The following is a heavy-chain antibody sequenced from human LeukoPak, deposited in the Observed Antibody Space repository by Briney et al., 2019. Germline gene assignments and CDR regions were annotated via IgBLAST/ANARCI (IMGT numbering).Heavy chain of an antibody. CDR3: AKDGSYSYEMVY. Sequence: GRSLRLSCAASGFTFSSYGMHWVRQAPGKGLEWVAVISYDGSNKYYADSVEGRFTISRDNSKNTLYLQMNSLRAEDTAVYYCAKDGSYSYEMVYWGQGTLVTVSS. J-gene: IGHJ4*02. CDR2: ISYDGSNK. D-gene: IGHD5-18*01. V-gene: IGHV3-30*18. CDR1: GFTFSSYG.